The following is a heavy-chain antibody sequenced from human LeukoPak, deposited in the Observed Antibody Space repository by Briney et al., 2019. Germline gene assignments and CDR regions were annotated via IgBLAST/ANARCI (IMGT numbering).Heavy chain of an antibody. CDR1: GFTFSDYY. D-gene: IGHD3-10*01. V-gene: IGHV3-11*01. J-gene: IGHJ6*02. CDR2: ISSSGSTI. Sequence: GGSLRLSCAASGFTFSDYYMSWIRQAPGKGLEGVSYISSSGSTIYYADSVKGRFTIARDNAKNSLYLQMNSLRAEDTAVYYCARARSRGYYYYYGMDVWGQGTTVTVSS. CDR3: ARARSRGYYYYYGMDV.